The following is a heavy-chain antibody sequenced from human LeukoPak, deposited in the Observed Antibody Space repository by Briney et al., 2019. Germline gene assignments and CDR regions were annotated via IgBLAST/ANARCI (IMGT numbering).Heavy chain of an antibody. D-gene: IGHD3-16*02. CDR2: ISGSGGST. J-gene: IGHJ6*03. CDR1: GGSFSGYY. Sequence: ETLSLTCAVYGGSFSGYYWSWVRQAPGKGLEWVSAISGSGGSTYYADSVKGRFTISRDNSKNTLYLQMNSLRAEDTAVYFCARDLLGYNYPYMDVWGKGTTVTVSS. CDR3: ARDLLGYNYPYMDV. V-gene: IGHV3-23*01.